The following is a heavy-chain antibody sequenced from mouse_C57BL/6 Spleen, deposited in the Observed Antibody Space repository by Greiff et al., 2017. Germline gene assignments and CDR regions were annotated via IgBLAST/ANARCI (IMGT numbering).Heavy chain of an antibody. J-gene: IGHJ2*01. CDR3: ASSTAGYDFDY. CDR2: IRNKANGYTT. V-gene: IGHV7-3*01. D-gene: IGHD2-2*01. CDR1: GFTFTDYY. Sequence: EVQLVESGGGLVQPGGSLSLSCAASGFTFTDYYMSWVRQPPGKALEWLGFIRNKANGYTTEYSASVKGRFTISRDNSQSILYLQMNALRAEDSATYYCASSTAGYDFDYWGQGTTLTVSS.